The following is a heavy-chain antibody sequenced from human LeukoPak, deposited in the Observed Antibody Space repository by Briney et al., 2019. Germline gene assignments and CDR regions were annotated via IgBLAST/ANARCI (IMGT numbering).Heavy chain of an antibody. J-gene: IGHJ3*02. CDR2: INHSGST. CDR1: GGSFSGYY. CDR3: ARGTLRLNAFDI. V-gene: IGHV4-34*01. D-gene: IGHD4-17*01. Sequence: SETLSLTCAVYGGSFSGYYWSWIRQPPGKGLEWIGEINHSGSTNYNPSLKSRVTISVDTSKNQLSLKLSSVTAADTAVYYCARGTLRLNAFDIWGQGTMVTVSS.